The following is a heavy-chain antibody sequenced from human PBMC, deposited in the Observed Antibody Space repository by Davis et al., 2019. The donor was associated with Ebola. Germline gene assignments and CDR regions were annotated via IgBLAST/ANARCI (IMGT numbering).Heavy chain of an antibody. Sequence: AASVKVSCKASGGTFSSYAISWVRQAPGQGLEWMGNFDPEDNEIIYAHKFEGRVTLTEDTSTHTAYMELSSLRFDDSAVYYCAAGGSRGGFYVWGQGTMVTVS. CDR2: FDPEDNEI. CDR3: AAGGSRGGFYV. CDR1: GGTFSSYA. J-gene: IGHJ3*01. D-gene: IGHD1-26*01. V-gene: IGHV1-24*01.